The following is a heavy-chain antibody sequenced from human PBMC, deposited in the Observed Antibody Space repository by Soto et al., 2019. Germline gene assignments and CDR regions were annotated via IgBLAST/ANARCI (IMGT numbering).Heavy chain of an antibody. J-gene: IGHJ4*02. CDR2: IKQDGSEK. CDR1: GFTFSTYW. V-gene: IGHV3-7*03. Sequence: GGSLRLSCAASGFTFSTYWMSWVRQAPGKGLEWVANIKQDGSEKYYVDSVKGRFTISRDNIKKSLYLQMNSLRAEDTAVYYCAKDRLGGNFDYWGQGTQVTVSS. CDR3: AKDRLGGNFDY.